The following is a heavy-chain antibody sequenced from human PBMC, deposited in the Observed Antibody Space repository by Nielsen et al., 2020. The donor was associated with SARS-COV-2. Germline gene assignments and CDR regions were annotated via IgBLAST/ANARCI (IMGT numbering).Heavy chain of an antibody. V-gene: IGHV1-69*06. Sequence: SVKVSCKASGGTFSSYAISWVRQAPGQGLEWMGGIIPIFGTANYAQKFQGRVTITADKSTSTAYMELSSLRSEDTAVYYCARDNMVRGVIISHYYYGMDVWGQGTTVTVSS. CDR1: GGTFSSYA. D-gene: IGHD3-10*01. CDR2: IIPIFGTA. J-gene: IGHJ6*02. CDR3: ARDNMVRGVIISHYYYGMDV.